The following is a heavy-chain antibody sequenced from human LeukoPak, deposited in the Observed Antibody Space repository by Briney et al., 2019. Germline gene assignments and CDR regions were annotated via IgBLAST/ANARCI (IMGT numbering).Heavy chain of an antibody. V-gene: IGHV4-39*01. D-gene: IGHD3-22*01. CDR1: GGSISGTSYY. Sequence: PSETLSLTCTVSGGSISGTSYYWGWIRQPPGKGLEWIGSIYYSGSTYYNPSLKSRVTISVDTSKNQFSLKLSSVTAADTAIYYCARQTQDDSSGYYYPCYFDYWGQGTLVTVSS. J-gene: IGHJ4*02. CDR3: ARQTQDDSSGYYYPCYFDY. CDR2: IYYSGST.